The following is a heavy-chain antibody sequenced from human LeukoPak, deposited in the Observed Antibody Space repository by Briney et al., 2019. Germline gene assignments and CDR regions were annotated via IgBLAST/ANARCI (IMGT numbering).Heavy chain of an antibody. CDR3: ARLFAGVFDI. D-gene: IGHD3-3*01. J-gene: IGHJ3*02. Sequence: SETLSLTCTVSGGSISSSSYYWGWIRQPPGKGLEWIGSVYYSGSTYCNPSLKSRVTMSVDTSRNQFSLKLSSVTAADTAVYYCARLFAGVFDIWGQGKMVTVSS. CDR1: GGSISSSSYY. V-gene: IGHV4-39*01. CDR2: VYYSGST.